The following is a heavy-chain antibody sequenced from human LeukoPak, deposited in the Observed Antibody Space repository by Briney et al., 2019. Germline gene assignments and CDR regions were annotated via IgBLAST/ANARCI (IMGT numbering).Heavy chain of an antibody. CDR3: AREAKMRVGAPLY. D-gene: IGHD1-26*01. CDR2: ISSSGSTI. CDR1: GFTFSSYE. V-gene: IGHV3-48*03. J-gene: IGHJ4*02. Sequence: GGSLRLSCAASGFTFSSYEMNWVRQAPGKGLEWVSYISSSGSTIYYADSVKGRFTISRDNAKNSLYLQMNSPRAEDTAVCYCAREAKMRVGAPLYWGQGTLVTVSS.